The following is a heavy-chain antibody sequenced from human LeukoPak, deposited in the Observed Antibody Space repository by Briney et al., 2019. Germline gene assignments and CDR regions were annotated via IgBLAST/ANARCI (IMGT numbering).Heavy chain of an antibody. V-gene: IGHV4-39*07. J-gene: IGHJ6*03. CDR1: GGSISSSSYY. Sequence: SETLSLTCTVSGGSISSSSYYWGWIRQPPGKGLEWIGSIYYSGSTYYNPSLKSRVTISVDTSKNQFSLKLSSVTAADTAVYYCAREVLLWFGEGYYYMDVWGKGTTVTISS. D-gene: IGHD3-10*01. CDR2: IYYSGST. CDR3: AREVLLWFGEGYYYMDV.